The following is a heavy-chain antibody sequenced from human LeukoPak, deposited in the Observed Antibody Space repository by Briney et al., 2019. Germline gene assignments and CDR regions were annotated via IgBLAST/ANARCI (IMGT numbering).Heavy chain of an antibody. J-gene: IGHJ6*02. V-gene: IGHV3-74*01. CDR2: INSDGSRT. CDR1: GFSFSSYW. CDR3: ARGFPDYYYYGMDV. Sequence: GVSLRLSCAASGFSFSSYWMHWVRQDPGKGLVWVSRINSDGSRTSYADSVKGRFTISRDNAKNTLYLQMNSLRAEGTAVYYCARGFPDYYYYGMDVWGQGTTVTVSS.